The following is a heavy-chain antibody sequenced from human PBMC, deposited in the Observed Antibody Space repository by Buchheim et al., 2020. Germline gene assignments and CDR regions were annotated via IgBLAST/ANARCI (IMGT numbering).Heavy chain of an antibody. CDR2: IYPGDSDT. CDR1: GYSFTSYW. D-gene: IGHD3-10*01. Sequence: EVQLVQSGAEVKKPGESLKISCKGSGYSFTSYWIGWVRQMPGKGLEWMGIIYPGDSDTRYSPSFQGQVTIPADKSISTAYRQWSSLKASDTAMYYCARQDLSYYGTGGYLYYFDYWGQGTL. J-gene: IGHJ4*02. V-gene: IGHV5-51*01. CDR3: ARQDLSYYGTGGYLYYFDY.